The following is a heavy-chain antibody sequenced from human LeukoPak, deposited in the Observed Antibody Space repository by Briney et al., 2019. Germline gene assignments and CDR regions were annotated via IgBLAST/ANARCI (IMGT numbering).Heavy chain of an antibody. J-gene: IGHJ5*02. V-gene: IGHV4-59*01. CDR3: ARGQPEEQWLVVGNWFDP. CDR1: GGSISSYY. Sequence: SETLSLTCTVSGGSISSYYWSWIRQPPGKGLEWIGYIYYSGSTNYNPSPKSRVTISVDTSKNQFSLKLSSVTAADTAVYYCARGQPEEQWLVVGNWFDPCGQGTLVTVSS. CDR2: IYYSGST. D-gene: IGHD6-19*01.